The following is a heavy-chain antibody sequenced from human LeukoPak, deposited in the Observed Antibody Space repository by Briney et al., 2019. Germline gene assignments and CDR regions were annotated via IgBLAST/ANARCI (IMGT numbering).Heavy chain of an antibody. CDR3: ARDNVPGYFDY. Sequence: SETLSLTCTVSGGSISSGSYYWSWIRQPAGKGLEWIGSISHSGTTYYNPSLRSRVTISVDTSKNQFSLRLTSVTAADTAVYYCARDNVPGYFDYWGQGTLVTVSS. V-gene: IGHV4-39*07. D-gene: IGHD2-8*01. J-gene: IGHJ4*02. CDR2: ISHSGTT. CDR1: GGSISSGSYY.